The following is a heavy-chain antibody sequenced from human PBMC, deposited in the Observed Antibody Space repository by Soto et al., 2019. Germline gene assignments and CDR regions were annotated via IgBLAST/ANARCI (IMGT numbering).Heavy chain of an antibody. CDR3: AREFSSAHITYYDF. Sequence: QVQLQESGPGLVKPSETLSLTCTVSGGSISLERFSWTWIRQPPGKGLEWIGYVSHTCATKYNPSLQSRVDISVDTSRNQFSLKLRSLTAADSAVYFCAREFSSAHITYYDFWGQGTLFSVSA. J-gene: IGHJ4*02. V-gene: IGHV4-61*01. CDR2: VSHTCAT. CDR1: GGSISLERFS.